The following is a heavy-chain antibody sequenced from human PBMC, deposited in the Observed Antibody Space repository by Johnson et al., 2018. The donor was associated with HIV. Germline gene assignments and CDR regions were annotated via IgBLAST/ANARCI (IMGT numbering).Heavy chain of an antibody. V-gene: IGHV3-NL1*01. D-gene: IGHD2-15*01. Sequence: QVQLVESGGGVVQPGRSLRLSCAASGFTFSSYAMHWVRQAPGKGLEWVAVIYSGGSTYYADSVKGRFTISRDNSKNTLYLQMNSLRAGDTALYYCARAVCRGGRCYSHDAFDIWGQGTMVTVSS. CDR3: ARAVCRGGRCYSHDAFDI. J-gene: IGHJ3*02. CDR1: GFTFSSYA. CDR2: IYSGGST.